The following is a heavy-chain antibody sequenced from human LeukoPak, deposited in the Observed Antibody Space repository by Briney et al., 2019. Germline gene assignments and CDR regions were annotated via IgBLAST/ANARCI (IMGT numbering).Heavy chain of an antibody. J-gene: IGHJ3*02. CDR3: AREGVLLRSFDI. CDR2: INSDGINT. V-gene: IGHV3-74*01. CDR1: GFTFSNYW. Sequence: GGSLRLSCAASGFTFSNYWMHWVRQAPGKGLVWVSRINSDGINTSYADSVKGRFTISRDNAKNTLNLQMNSLRAGDTAVYYCAREGVLLRSFDIWGQGTMVTVSS. D-gene: IGHD3-22*01.